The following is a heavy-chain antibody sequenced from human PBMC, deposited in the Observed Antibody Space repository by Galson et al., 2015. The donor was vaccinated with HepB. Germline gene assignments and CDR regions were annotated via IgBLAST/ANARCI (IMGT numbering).Heavy chain of an antibody. D-gene: IGHD3-10*01. CDR3: ARVAAPVQLVPGESDY. J-gene: IGHJ4*02. CDR2: INHSGST. Sequence: SETLSLTCAVYGGSFSGYYWSWIRQPPGKGLEWIGEINHSGSTNYNPSLKSRVTISVDTSKNQFSLKLSSVTAADTAVYYCARVAAPVQLVPGESDYWGQGTLVTVSS. V-gene: IGHV4-34*01. CDR1: GGSFSGYY.